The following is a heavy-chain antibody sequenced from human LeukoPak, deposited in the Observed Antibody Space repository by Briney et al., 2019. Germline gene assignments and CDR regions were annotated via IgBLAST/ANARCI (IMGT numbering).Heavy chain of an antibody. CDR2: IIPIFGTA. J-gene: IGHJ6*03. D-gene: IGHD1-7*01. CDR3: ARDPKNWNYRRYYYYYMDV. V-gene: IGHV1-69*05. Sequence: SVKVSRKPSRGTFSGYAISWVRQAAGPGLEWMGGIIPIFGTANYGQKFQGRVTITTDESTSTDYMELSSLRSEDTAVYYCARDPKNWNYRRYYYYYMDVWGKGTTVTVSS. CDR1: RGTFSGYA.